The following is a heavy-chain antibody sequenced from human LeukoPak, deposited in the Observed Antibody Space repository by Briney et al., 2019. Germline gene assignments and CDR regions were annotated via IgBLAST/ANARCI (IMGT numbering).Heavy chain of an antibody. J-gene: IGHJ4*02. CDR3: AREAGYGSGSYYNVGVDY. D-gene: IGHD3-10*01. CDR1: GFTVSSNY. Sequence: QPGGSLRLSCAASGFTVSSNYMSWVRPAPGKGLEWVSVIFSGGSTYYADSVKGRFTISRDNSKNTVYLQMNSLRADDTAVYYCAREAGYGSGSYYNVGVDYWGQGTLVTVSS. CDR2: IFSGGST. V-gene: IGHV3-66*01.